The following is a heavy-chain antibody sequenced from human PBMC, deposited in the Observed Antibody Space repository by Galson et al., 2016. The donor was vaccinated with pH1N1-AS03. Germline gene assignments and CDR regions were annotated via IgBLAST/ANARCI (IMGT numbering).Heavy chain of an antibody. CDR1: GFSFSSYA. CDR3: ARSGYYGGYFDY. CDR2: ISGNGGTT. D-gene: IGHD3-3*01. J-gene: IGHJ4*02. Sequence: SLRLSCAASGFSFSSYAMSWVRQAPGKGLDWVSTISGNGGTTYHADSVKGRFTISRDNSKDTVYLQMSSLRVEDTAVYFCARSGYYGGYFDYWGQGALVTVSS. V-gene: IGHV3-23*01.